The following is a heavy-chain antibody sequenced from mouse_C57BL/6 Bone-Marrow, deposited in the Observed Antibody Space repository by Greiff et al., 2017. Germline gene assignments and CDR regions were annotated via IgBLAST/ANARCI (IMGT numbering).Heavy chain of an antibody. V-gene: IGHV5-4*01. CDR2: ISDGGSYT. D-gene: IGHD4-1*01. Sequence: EVKVEESGGGLVKPGGSLKLSCAASGFTFSSYAMSWVRQTPEKRLEWVATISDGGSYTYYPDNVKGRFTISRDNAKNNLYLQMSHLKSEDTAMYYCARDHALTDHWYFDVWGTGTTVTVSS. CDR1: GFTFSSYA. J-gene: IGHJ1*03. CDR3: ARDHALTDHWYFDV.